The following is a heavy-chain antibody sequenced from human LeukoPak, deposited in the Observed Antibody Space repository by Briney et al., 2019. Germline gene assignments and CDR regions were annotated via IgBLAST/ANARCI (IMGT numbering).Heavy chain of an antibody. CDR2: ISGSSGYI. CDR1: GFTFSTYN. CDR3: ARDLLGWELHYFDY. V-gene: IGHV3-21*01. D-gene: IGHD1-26*01. Sequence: GGSLRLPCAASGFTFSTYNMNWVRQAPGKGLEWVSSISGSSGYIYYADSVKGRFSISRDNAKNSLYPQMNSLRAEDTAVYYCARDLLGWELHYFDYWGQGTLVTVSS. J-gene: IGHJ4*02.